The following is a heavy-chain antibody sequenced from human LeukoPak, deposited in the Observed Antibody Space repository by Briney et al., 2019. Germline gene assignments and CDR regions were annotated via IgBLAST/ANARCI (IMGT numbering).Heavy chain of an antibody. Sequence: SETLSLTCAVYGGSFSGYYWSWIRQPPGKGLEWIGEINHSGSTNYNPSLKSRVTISVDTSKNQFSLKLSSVTAADTAVYYCARGHGLTTVTTLAYWGQGTLVTVSS. CDR1: GGSFSGYY. V-gene: IGHV4-34*01. CDR3: ARGHGLTTVTTLAY. J-gene: IGHJ4*02. D-gene: IGHD4-17*01. CDR2: INHSGST.